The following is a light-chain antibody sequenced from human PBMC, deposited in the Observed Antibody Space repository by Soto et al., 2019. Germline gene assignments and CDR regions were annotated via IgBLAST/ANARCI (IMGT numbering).Light chain of an antibody. V-gene: IGLV2-11*01. CDR2: DVS. Sequence: QSALTQPRSVSGSPGQSVTISCTENSSDVGGYNYVSWYQQHPGKAPKLMIYDVSKRPSGVPDRFSGSKSGNTASLTISGLQAEDEADYYCCSYAGSYTWVFGGGTKLTVL. CDR3: CSYAGSYTWV. J-gene: IGLJ3*02. CDR1: SSDVGGYNY.